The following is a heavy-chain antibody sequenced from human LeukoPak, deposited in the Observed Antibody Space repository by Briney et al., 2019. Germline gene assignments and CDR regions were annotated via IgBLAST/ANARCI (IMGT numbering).Heavy chain of an antibody. CDR2: IYTSGST. Sequence: TPSETLSLTCTVSGGSISSYYWSWIRQPAGKGLEWIGRIYTSGSTNYNPSLKSRVTMSVDTSKNQFSLKLSSVTAADTAVHYCARSRENYCSSTSCPTLNWFDPWGQGTLVTVSS. D-gene: IGHD2-2*01. CDR3: ARSRENYCSSTSCPTLNWFDP. V-gene: IGHV4-4*07. J-gene: IGHJ5*02. CDR1: GGSISSYY.